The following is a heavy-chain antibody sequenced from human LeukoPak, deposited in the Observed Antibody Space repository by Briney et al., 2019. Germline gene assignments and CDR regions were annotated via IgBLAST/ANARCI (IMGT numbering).Heavy chain of an antibody. Sequence: GGSLRLSCAASGFTFSSYAMSWVRQAPGKGLEWVSAISGSGGSTYYADSVKGRFTISRDNSKNTLYLQMNSLRAEDTAVYYCAKDLDMEYSSGWYGFDYWGQGTLVTVSP. CDR3: AKDLDMEYSSGWYGFDY. CDR1: GFTFSSYA. V-gene: IGHV3-23*01. J-gene: IGHJ4*02. D-gene: IGHD6-19*01. CDR2: ISGSGGST.